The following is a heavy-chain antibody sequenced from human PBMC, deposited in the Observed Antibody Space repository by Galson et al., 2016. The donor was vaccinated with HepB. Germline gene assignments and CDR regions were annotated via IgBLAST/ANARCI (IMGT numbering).Heavy chain of an antibody. D-gene: IGHD1-14*01. CDR3: ARGILSS. CDR2: ISKDAKYT. J-gene: IGHJ5*02. V-gene: IGHV3-11*05. Sequence: SLRLSCAGSGFPFSDFYVTWIRQAPGKGLEWIAHISKDAKYTAYADSLKGRFVISRGNAKNSVSLHVSGLRPEDTAVYYCARGILSSWAQGVLVTVSS. CDR1: GFPFSDFY.